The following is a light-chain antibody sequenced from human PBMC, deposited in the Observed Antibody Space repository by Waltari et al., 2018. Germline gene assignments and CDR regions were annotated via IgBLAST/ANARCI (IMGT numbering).Light chain of an antibody. CDR1: SSAVGDYND. Sequence: QSALTQPRSVSGYPGQSVTISCTGTSSAVGDYNDVSWYQQHPGKAPKLMIYDVSKRPSGVPDRFSGSKSGNTASLTISGLQAEDEADYYCCSYAGSYTWVFGGGTKLTVL. CDR3: CSYAGSYTWV. V-gene: IGLV2-11*01. J-gene: IGLJ3*02. CDR2: DVS.